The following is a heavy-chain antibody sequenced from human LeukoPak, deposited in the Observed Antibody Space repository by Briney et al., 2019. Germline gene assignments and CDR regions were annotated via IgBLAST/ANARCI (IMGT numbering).Heavy chain of an antibody. Sequence: PGGSLRLSCAASGFTFSDYYMSWIRQAPGKGLEWVSYISSSGYSIYYADSVRGRFTISRDNAKNSLYLQMDSLRAEDTAVYYCARDRAQYSSSSFDYWGQGTLVTVSS. V-gene: IGHV3-11*01. CDR2: ISSSGYSI. J-gene: IGHJ4*02. CDR3: ARDRAQYSSSSFDY. D-gene: IGHD6-13*01. CDR1: GFTFSDYY.